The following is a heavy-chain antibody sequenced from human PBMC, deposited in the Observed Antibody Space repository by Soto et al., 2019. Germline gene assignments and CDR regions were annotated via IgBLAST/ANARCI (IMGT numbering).Heavy chain of an antibody. CDR2: ISSSSSYI. Sequence: EVQLVESGGGLVKPGGSLRLSCAASGFTFSSYSMNWVRQAPGKGLEWVSSISSSSSYIYYADSVKGRFTISRDKAKNSLYLQMNSLRAEDTAVYYCARDLSGDYVFQHWGQGTLVTVSS. V-gene: IGHV3-21*01. CDR1: GFTFSSYS. CDR3: ARDLSGDYVFQH. D-gene: IGHD4-17*01. J-gene: IGHJ1*01.